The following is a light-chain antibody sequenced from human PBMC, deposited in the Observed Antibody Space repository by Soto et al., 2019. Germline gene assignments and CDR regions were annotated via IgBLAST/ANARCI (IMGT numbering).Light chain of an antibody. Sequence: ETMMTQSPDTLSVSLGERATLSCRASQSLRSSLAWYQQKPGQAPRLLTYDASTRATGIPARFSGSGSGTDFTLTISGLQSEDFAVYYCQQYNNWPQTFGQGTKVEIK. CDR1: QSLRSS. CDR3: QQYNNWPQT. J-gene: IGKJ1*01. CDR2: DAS. V-gene: IGKV3-15*01.